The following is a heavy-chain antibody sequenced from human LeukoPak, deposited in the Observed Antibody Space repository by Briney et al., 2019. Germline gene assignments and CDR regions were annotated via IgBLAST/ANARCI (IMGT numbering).Heavy chain of an antibody. CDR1: TGSISSGDYY. CDR2: IYYSGRT. D-gene: IGHD5-12*01. V-gene: IGHV4-30-4*01. J-gene: IGHJ4*02. Sequence: SSETLSLTCTVSTGSISSGDYYWSWIRLPPGKGLEWIGFIYYSGRTSYNPPLKSRITISVDTSKNQFSLKLSSVTAADTAVYYCARAPRTRVSGYGGGLDYWGQGTLVTVSA. CDR3: ARAPRTRVSGYGGGLDY.